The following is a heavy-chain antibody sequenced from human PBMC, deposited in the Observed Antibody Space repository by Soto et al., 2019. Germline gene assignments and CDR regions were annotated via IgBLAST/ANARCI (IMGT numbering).Heavy chain of an antibody. D-gene: IGHD3-10*01. CDR1: GFSFSIYS. J-gene: IGHJ3*02. CDR3: AKDRGGSGAFDI. V-gene: IGHV3-48*01. CDR2: ISPAGSSI. Sequence: EGQLVEFGGGLVKPGGSLRLSCAASGFSFSIYSYNWVRQAPGKGLEWLSYISPAGSSIYYADSVKGRLTISRDSARDSVYLQMNSLRAEDTAVYYCAKDRGGSGAFDIWGQGTMVTVSS.